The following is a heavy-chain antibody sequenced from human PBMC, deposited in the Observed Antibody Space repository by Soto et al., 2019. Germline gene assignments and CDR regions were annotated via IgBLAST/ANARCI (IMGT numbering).Heavy chain of an antibody. D-gene: IGHD5-12*01. V-gene: IGHV1-3*01. CDR3: ARRYSGYDNAFDI. CDR1: GYTFTSYA. J-gene: IGHJ3*02. Sequence: QVQLVQSGAEVKKPGASVKVSCKASGYTFTSYAMHWVCQAPGQRLEWMGWINAGNGNTKYSQKFQGRVTITRDTSASTAYMELSSLRSEDTAVYYCARRYSGYDNAFDIWGQGTMVTVSS. CDR2: INAGNGNT.